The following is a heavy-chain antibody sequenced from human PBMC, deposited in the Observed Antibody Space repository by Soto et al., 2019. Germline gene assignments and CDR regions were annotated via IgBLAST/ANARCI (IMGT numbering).Heavy chain of an antibody. Sequence: QVQLVQSGAEVKKPGSSVKVSCKAFGGTFSTYAVSWVRQAPGQGLEWVGGIIPSTGSTNHAQKFQGRVTITADESTRTAYRELTSLMSDDTAVYYCARGGSSSDYWGQGTLVTVSS. V-gene: IGHV1-69*12. J-gene: IGHJ4*02. CDR2: IIPSTGST. CDR1: GGTFSTYA. CDR3: ARGGSSSDY. D-gene: IGHD6-13*01.